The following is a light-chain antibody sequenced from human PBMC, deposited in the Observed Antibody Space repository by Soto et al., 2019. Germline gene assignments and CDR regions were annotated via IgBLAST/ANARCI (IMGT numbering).Light chain of an antibody. CDR2: GAS. V-gene: IGKV3-15*01. J-gene: IGKJ2*01. CDR1: QSISSD. CDR3: QQYNKWPRT. Sequence: EIVMTQSPATLSVSPGERATLSCRASQSISSDVAWYQQKPGQAPRLLIYGASTTDTGIPARFSGSGSGKEFTITISSLQYEDFEVYKCQQYNKWPRTFGQGTKVEIK.